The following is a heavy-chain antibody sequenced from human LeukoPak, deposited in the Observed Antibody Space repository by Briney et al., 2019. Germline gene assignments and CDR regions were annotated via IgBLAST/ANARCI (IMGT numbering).Heavy chain of an antibody. D-gene: IGHD6-19*01. CDR1: GFTFSSYG. CDR2: ISYDGSNK. Sequence: GGSLRLSCAASGFTFSSYGMHWVRQAPGKGLEWVAVISYDGSNKYYADSVKGRFTISRDDSKNTLYLQMNSLRAEDTAVHYCARDEGSSRWSFHYWAQGPLVTVPS. J-gene: IGHJ4*02. V-gene: IGHV3-30*03. CDR3: ARDEGSSRWSFHY.